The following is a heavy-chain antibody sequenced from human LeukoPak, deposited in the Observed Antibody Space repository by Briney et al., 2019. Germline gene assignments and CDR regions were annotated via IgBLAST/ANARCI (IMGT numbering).Heavy chain of an antibody. J-gene: IGHJ6*02. CDR3: ARGLGAAAGSDYYGMDV. D-gene: IGHD6-13*01. Sequence: PSETLSLTCTVSGGSIGTYSWNWIRQPPGKGLEWIGYIYYSGTTNYNPSLKSRVTISVDTSKNQFSLKLSSVTAADTAVYYCARGLGAAAGSDYYGMDVWGQGTTVTVSS. CDR1: GGSIGTYS. CDR2: IYYSGTT. V-gene: IGHV4-59*12.